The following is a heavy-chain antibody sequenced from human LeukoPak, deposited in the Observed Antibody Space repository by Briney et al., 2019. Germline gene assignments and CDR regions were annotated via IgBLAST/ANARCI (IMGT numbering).Heavy chain of an antibody. D-gene: IGHD5-12*01. J-gene: IGHJ6*03. CDR2: IYYSGST. CDR1: GGSISSYY. CDR3: ARYGGYDYYYYYYMDV. V-gene: IGHV4-59*01. Sequence: SETLSLTCTVSGGSISSYYWSWIRQPPGKGLEWIWYIYYSGSTNYNPSLKSRVTISVDTSKNQFSLKLSSVTAADTAVYYCARYGGYDYYYYYYMDVWGKGTTVTVSS.